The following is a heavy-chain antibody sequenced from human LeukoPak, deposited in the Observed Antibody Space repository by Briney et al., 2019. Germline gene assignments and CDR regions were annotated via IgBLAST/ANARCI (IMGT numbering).Heavy chain of an antibody. V-gene: IGHV3-30*02. D-gene: IGHD5-12*01. J-gene: IGHJ4*02. CDR1: GFTFNGYG. CDR2: IRPDGTNE. CDR3: AKGISGYSCYDY. Sequence: GGSLRLSCAASGFTFNGYGMHWVRQAPGKGLEWVAHIRPDGTNEEYADSVKGRFTISRGNSKNTLYLQMNSLRAEDTALYYCAKGISGYSCYDYWGQGTLVTVSS.